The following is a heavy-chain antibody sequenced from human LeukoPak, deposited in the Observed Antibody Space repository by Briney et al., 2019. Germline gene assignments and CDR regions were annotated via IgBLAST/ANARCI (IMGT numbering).Heavy chain of an antibody. Sequence: ASVKVSCKASGYTFTSYYMHWVRQAPGQGLEWMGIINPSGGSTSYAQKFQGRVTMTRDMSTSTVYMELSSLRSEDTAVYYCARDDSGYDWVYWGQGTLVTVSS. CDR2: INPSGGST. CDR3: ARDDSGYDWVY. D-gene: IGHD5-12*01. V-gene: IGHV1-46*01. CDR1: GYTFTSYY. J-gene: IGHJ4*02.